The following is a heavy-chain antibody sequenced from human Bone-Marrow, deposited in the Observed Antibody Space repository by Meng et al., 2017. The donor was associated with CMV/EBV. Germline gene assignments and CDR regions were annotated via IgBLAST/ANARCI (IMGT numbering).Heavy chain of an antibody. J-gene: IGHJ6*02. D-gene: IGHD1-26*01. Sequence: ASVKVSCKASGYTFTSYYMHWVRQAPGQGLEWMGIINPSGGSTSYAQKFQGRVTMTRDTSTSTVYMELSSLRSEDTAVYYCARDSKNRVFLGAPGQGPRFYYGMDFWGQGTTVTVSS. CDR2: INPSGGST. CDR3: ARDSKNRVFLGAPGQGPRFYYGMDF. V-gene: IGHV1-46*01. CDR1: GYTFTSYY.